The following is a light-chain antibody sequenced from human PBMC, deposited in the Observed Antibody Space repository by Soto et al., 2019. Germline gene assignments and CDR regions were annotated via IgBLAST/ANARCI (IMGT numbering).Light chain of an antibody. CDR2: DAS. Sequence: EVVMTQSPGTLSVSPGEGATLSCRASQSVSVNLAWYQHRPGQAPRPLIYDASTRAIGVPASFSGRGSETEFTLTISGLQSEDFGFYYCLQYNTWPYTFGRGTKLEI. V-gene: IGKV3-15*01. CDR1: QSVSVN. J-gene: IGKJ2*01. CDR3: LQYNTWPYT.